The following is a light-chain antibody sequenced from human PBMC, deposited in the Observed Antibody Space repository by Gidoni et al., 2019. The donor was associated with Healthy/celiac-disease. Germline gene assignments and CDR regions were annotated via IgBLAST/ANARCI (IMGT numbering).Light chain of an antibody. CDR3: QQSYSTPPLT. V-gene: IGKV1-39*01. CDR1: QSISSY. CDR2: AAS. J-gene: IGKJ4*01. Sequence: DIQMTHSPSSLSASVGDRVTITCQASQSISSYLNWYQQKPGKAPKLLIYAASSLQSEVRARFSGSGSGTDFTLSSSSLQPEDFATYYCQQSYSTPPLTFGGGTKVELK.